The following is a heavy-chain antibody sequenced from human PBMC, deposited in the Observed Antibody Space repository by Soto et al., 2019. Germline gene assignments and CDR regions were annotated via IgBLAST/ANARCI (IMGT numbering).Heavy chain of an antibody. CDR3: GKGGGVGGGNYTSIFSYFSS. CDR1: GFTFSSYG. V-gene: IGHV3-30*18. D-gene: IGHD3-16*01. Sequence: PGGSLRLSCAASGFTFSSYGMHWVRQAPGKGLEWVAIISYDGSNTYYADSVKGRFTISRDNSKNTLYLQMNSLRAEDTSVYYCGKGGGVGGGNYTSIFSYFSSWGRGTL. J-gene: IGHJ5*02. CDR2: ISYDGSNT.